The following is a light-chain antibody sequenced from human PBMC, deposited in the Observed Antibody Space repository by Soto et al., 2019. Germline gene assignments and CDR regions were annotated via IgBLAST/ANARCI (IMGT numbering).Light chain of an antibody. J-gene: IGKJ5*01. Sequence: DIQMTQSPSSLSASVGDRVTMTFQASQDISNYLAWYQQKPGKAPKFLIYGTSTLQRGVPSRFSGTGSGTEFTLTISGLLPEDFAAYHCQPLYTFTFPFGQGTRLEIK. CDR2: GTS. CDR3: QPLYTFTFP. CDR1: QDISNY. V-gene: IGKV1-9*01.